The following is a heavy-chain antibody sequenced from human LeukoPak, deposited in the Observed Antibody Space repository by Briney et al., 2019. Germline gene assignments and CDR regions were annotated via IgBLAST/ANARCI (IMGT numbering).Heavy chain of an antibody. CDR3: ARARYANAWYAFDI. CDR1: GGSVSSYY. J-gene: IGHJ3*02. D-gene: IGHD3-9*01. V-gene: IGHV4-59*02. CDR2: LSHSRNS. Sequence: SETLSLTCTVPGGSVSSYYCTWIRRPPGRGLEVIAYLSHSRNSDSNPSLTSRVTTLLVTSQNQCSPKLTAVTPPDPAAPYCARARYANAWYAFDIWGHGTMVTVSS.